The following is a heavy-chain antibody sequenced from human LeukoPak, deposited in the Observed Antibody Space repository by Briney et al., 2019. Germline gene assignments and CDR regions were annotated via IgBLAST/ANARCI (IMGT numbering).Heavy chain of an antibody. V-gene: IGHV1-18*01. J-gene: IGHJ6*02. D-gene: IGHD6-13*01. CDR3: ARDPAGTGHPYYYYGMDV. CDR1: GYTFTSYG. CDR2: ISAYNGNT. Sequence: ASVKVSCKASGYTFTSYGISWVRQAPGQGLERMGWISAYNGNTNYAQKLQGRVTMTTDTSTSTAYMELMSLRSDDTAVYYCARDPAGTGHPYYYYGMDVWGQGTTVTVSS.